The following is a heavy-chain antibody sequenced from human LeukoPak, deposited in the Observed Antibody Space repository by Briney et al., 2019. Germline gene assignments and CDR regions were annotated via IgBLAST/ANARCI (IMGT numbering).Heavy chain of an antibody. Sequence: PGGSLRLSCAASGFTVSSNYMSWVRQAPGKGLEWVSVIYSGGSTYYADSVKGRFTISRDNSKNTLYLQMNSLRAEDTAVYYCAGASAVAGPSGFDYWGQGTLVTVSS. J-gene: IGHJ4*02. CDR3: AGASAVAGPSGFDY. CDR1: GFTVSSNY. V-gene: IGHV3-53*01. D-gene: IGHD6-19*01. CDR2: IYSGGST.